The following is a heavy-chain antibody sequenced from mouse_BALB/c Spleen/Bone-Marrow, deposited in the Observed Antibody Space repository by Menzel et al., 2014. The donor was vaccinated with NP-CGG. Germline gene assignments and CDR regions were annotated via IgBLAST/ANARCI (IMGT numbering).Heavy chain of an antibody. CDR1: GYLFTSYR. CDR3: ASGVTTGGMVY. J-gene: IGHJ3*01. V-gene: IGHV1S132*01. D-gene: IGHD2-2*01. Sequence: QPGAERVRPGASETLSCNNSGYLFTSYRIHWLKHRSGQADAWIATRVPGSGSTYDNEKYEGKTTLTADKSSSTAYRQLSSLKSDDYDGDIWASGVTTGGMVYWAQWPLVTV. CDR2: RVPGSGST.